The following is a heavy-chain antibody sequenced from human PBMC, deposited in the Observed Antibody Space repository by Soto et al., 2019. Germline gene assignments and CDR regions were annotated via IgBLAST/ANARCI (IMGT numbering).Heavy chain of an antibody. D-gene: IGHD6-6*01. CDR2: INPNSGGT. Sequence: ASVKVSCKASGYTFTGYYIHWVRQAPGQKLERIGWINPNSGGTNYAQKFQGWVTMTRDTSISTAYMELSRLRSDDTAVYYCARDSSSSVLKPKDYYYYYMDVWGKGTTVTVSS. CDR1: GYTFTGYY. CDR3: ARDSSSSVLKPKDYYYYYMDV. V-gene: IGHV1-2*04. J-gene: IGHJ6*03.